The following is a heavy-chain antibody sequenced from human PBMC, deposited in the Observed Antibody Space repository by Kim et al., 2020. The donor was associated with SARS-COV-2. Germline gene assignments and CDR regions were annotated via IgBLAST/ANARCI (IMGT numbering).Heavy chain of an antibody. D-gene: IGHD6-19*01. CDR1: GGSISSSNW. J-gene: IGHJ4*02. CDR2: IYHSGST. Sequence: SETLSLTCAVSGGSISSSNWWSWVRQPPGKGLEWIGEIYHSGSTNYNPSLNSRVTISVDKSKNQFSLKLSSVTAADTAVYYCARDGEEAVAGTGGFDYWGQGTLVTVSS. CDR3: ARDGEEAVAGTGGFDY. V-gene: IGHV4-4*02.